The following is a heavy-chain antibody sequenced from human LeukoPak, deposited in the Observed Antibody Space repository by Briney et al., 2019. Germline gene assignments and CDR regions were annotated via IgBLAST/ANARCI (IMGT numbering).Heavy chain of an antibody. CDR1: GFTFSDYY. CDR3: ARDGYDFWSGYYYFDY. J-gene: IGHJ4*02. CDR2: ISSSGTTI. Sequence: NTGXSLRLSCAASGFTFSDYYMTWIRQAPGKGLEWVSYISSSGTTIYYADSVKGRFTISRDNAENSLYLQMNSLRAEDTAVYYCARDGYDFWSGYYYFDYWGQGTLVTVSS. V-gene: IGHV3-11*04. D-gene: IGHD3-3*01.